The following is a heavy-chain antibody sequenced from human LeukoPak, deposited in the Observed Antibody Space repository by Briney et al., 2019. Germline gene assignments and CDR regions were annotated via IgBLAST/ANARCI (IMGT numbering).Heavy chain of an antibody. V-gene: IGHV3-23*01. J-gene: IGHJ4*02. Sequence: TGGSLRLSCVASGFTFSSYAMSWVRQAPGKGLEWVSVISGSGGSTYYADSVKGRFTISRDNSKNTLYLQMNSLRAEDTAVYYCAKVSRYCSGGSCYYHPSDYWGQGTLVTVSS. CDR3: AKVSRYCSGGSCYYHPSDY. CDR1: GFTFSSYA. CDR2: ISGSGGST. D-gene: IGHD2-15*01.